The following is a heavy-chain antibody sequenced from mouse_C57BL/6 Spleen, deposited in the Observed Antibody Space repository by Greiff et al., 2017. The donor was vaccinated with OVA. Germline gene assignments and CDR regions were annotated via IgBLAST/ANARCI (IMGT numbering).Heavy chain of an antibody. CDR3: TLTGTEFAY. J-gene: IGHJ3*01. D-gene: IGHD4-1*01. CDR1: GFNIKDDY. CDR2: IDPENGDT. Sequence: VQLQQSGAELVRPGASVKLSCTASGFNIKDDYMHWVKQRPEQGLEWIGWIDPENGDTEYASKFQGKATIPADTYSNTADLQLSSLTSEDTAVYYCTLTGTEFAYWGQGTLVTVSA. V-gene: IGHV14-4*01.